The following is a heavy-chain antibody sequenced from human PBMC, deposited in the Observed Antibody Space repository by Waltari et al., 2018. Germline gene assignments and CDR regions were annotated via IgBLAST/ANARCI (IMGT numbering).Heavy chain of an antibody. J-gene: IGHJ4*01. CDR1: GYIFSNYA. V-gene: IGHV3-48*03. Sequence: EVRLAESGGGLVQHGGSLRLSCAASGYIFSNYAINWVRQAPGKGLEWISYISDSGTIIYYADSVKGRFTISRDNAKNSLYLQMNSLRAEDTAVYYCARLYSTTSKDYWGQGTLVTVSS. CDR3: ARLYSTTSKDY. D-gene: IGHD6-13*01. CDR2: ISDSGTII.